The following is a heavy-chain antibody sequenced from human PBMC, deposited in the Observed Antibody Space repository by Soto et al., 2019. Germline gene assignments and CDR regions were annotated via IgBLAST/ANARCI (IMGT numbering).Heavy chain of an antibody. CDR1: VGTFSRYG. V-gene: IGHV1-69*13. J-gene: IGHJ6*02. CDR3: ASSILHYDIVLIRYCYYGMDV. Sequence: SVKVSCKASVGTFSRYGISWVRQAPGQGLEWMGGIIPIFGTANYAQKFQGRVTITADESTSTAYMELSSLRSEDTAVYYCASSILHYDIVLIRYCYYGMDVWG. CDR2: IIPIFGTA. D-gene: IGHD3-9*01.